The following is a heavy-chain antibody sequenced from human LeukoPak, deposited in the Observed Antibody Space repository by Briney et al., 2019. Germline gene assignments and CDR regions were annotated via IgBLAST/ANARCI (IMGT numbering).Heavy chain of an antibody. D-gene: IGHD3-3*01. Sequence: GRSLRLSCAASGFTFSNYAIHWVRQAPGKGLEWVAVISYDGAKKYYADSVKGRFTISRDNSNNTLYLQMNSLRAEDTAVYYCAGGGWSGLGLSGYMDVWGKGTTVTVSS. V-gene: IGHV3-30*04. CDR1: GFTFSNYA. CDR2: ISYDGAKK. J-gene: IGHJ6*03. CDR3: AGGGWSGLGLSGYMDV.